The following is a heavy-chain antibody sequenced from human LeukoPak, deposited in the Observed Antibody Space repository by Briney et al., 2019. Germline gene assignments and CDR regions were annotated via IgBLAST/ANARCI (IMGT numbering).Heavy chain of an antibody. V-gene: IGHV3-49*04. J-gene: IGHJ4*02. Sequence: RCLRLSCPVAGFTPAAFAISWVSQAPGKGLGWVGFIRSKAYGGTTEYAASVKGRFTISRDDSKSIAYLQMNRLKTEDTAVYYCTRDGRVLLWFGERHYFDYWGQGTLVTVSS. CDR1: GFTPAAFA. CDR3: TRDGRVLLWFGERHYFDY. D-gene: IGHD3-10*01. CDR2: IRSKAYGGTT.